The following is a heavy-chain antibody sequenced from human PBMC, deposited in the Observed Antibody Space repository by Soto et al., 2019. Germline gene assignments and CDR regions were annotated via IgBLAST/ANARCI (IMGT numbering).Heavy chain of an antibody. CDR2: ISSRGTVK. J-gene: IGHJ5*02. CDR1: GFTFSNYE. Sequence: GGSLRLSCAASGFTFSNYEMNWVRQAPGKGLEWISYISSRGTVKYNADSVKGRFTTSRDNAKNSLYLQMNSLRAEDTAVYYCTRYRWFDAWGQGTLVTVPQ. CDR3: TRYRWFDA. V-gene: IGHV3-48*03. D-gene: IGHD3-16*02.